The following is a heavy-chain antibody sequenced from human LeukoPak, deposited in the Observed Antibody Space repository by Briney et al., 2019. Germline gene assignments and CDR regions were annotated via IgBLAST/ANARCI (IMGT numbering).Heavy chain of an antibody. Sequence: PGGSLRLSCAASGFTFDDYPMHWVRQAPGKGLECVSLITWDGSRTYYAVSVKGRFTISRDNSKNSLYLQMNSLRTEDTALYYCAKDEGSGDYYYGMDVWGQGTTVTVSS. D-gene: IGHD6-19*01. J-gene: IGHJ6*02. V-gene: IGHV3-43*01. CDR2: ITWDGSRT. CDR1: GFTFDDYP. CDR3: AKDEGSGDYYYGMDV.